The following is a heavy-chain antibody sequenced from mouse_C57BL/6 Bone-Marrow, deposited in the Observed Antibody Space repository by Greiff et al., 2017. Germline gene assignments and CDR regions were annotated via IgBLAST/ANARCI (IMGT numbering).Heavy chain of an antibody. CDR3: ASDGYTSYWYFDV. CDR1: GYTFTSYW. Sequence: QVQLQQPGTELVKPGASVKLSCKASGYTFTSYWMHWVKQRPGQGLEWIGNINPSNGGTNYNEKFKSKATLTVDKSSSTAYMQLSSLPSEDSAVYYCASDGYTSYWYFDVWGTGTTVTVSS. CDR2: INPSNGGT. D-gene: IGHD2-3*01. J-gene: IGHJ1*03. V-gene: IGHV1-53*01.